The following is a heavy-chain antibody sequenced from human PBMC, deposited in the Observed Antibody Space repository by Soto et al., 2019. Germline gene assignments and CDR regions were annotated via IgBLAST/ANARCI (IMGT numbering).Heavy chain of an antibody. J-gene: IGHJ6*02. V-gene: IGHV5-51*01. Sequence: PGESLKISCKGSGYSFTNYGIGWVRQMPGKGLEYMGIIYPGDSDTRYSPSFQGQVTVSADKSINTAYLQWSSLKASDTAMYYCARLTTGTTSYGMDVWGQGTTVTVSS. CDR1: GYSFTNYG. CDR3: ARLTTGTTSYGMDV. D-gene: IGHD1-7*01. CDR2: IYPGDSDT.